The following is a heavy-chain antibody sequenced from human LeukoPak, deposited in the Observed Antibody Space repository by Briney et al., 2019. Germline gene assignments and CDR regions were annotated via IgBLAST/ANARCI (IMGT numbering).Heavy chain of an antibody. Sequence: ASVKVSCKASGYTFTGYYMHWVRQAPGQGLEWMGWTNPNSGGTNYAQKFQGRVTMTRDTSISTAYMELSRLRSDDTAVYYCARADIVVVPAAHYDSSGYSNAFDIWGQGTMVTVSS. J-gene: IGHJ3*02. CDR2: TNPNSGGT. V-gene: IGHV1-2*02. CDR3: ARADIVVVPAAHYDSSGYSNAFDI. D-gene: IGHD2-2*01. CDR1: GYTFTGYY.